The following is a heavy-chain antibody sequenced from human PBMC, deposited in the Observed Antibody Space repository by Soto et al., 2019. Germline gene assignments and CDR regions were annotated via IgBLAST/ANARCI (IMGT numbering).Heavy chain of an antibody. Sequence: PSETLSITCTVSGGSISSGGYYWSWIRQHPGKGLEWIGYIYYSGSTYYNPSLKSRVTISVDTSKNQFSLKLSSVTAADTAVYYCARGIPFVVTTGFFDYCGQGTLVTVYS. V-gene: IGHV4-31*03. CDR2: IYYSGST. CDR3: ARGIPFVVTTGFFDY. D-gene: IGHD2-21*02. J-gene: IGHJ4*02. CDR1: GGSISSGGYY.